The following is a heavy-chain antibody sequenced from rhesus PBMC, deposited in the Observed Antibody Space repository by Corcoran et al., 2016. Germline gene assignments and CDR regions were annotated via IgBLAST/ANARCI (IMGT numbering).Heavy chain of an antibody. V-gene: IGHV4-160*01. Sequence: QLQLQESGPGLVKPSETLSLTFAVSGGSISGYRWSGIRQPPGKGLEWIGRIDSSESTDYNPSLKSRVTISRDTSKNQFSLKLSSVTAADTAVYYCAREMYGSNPFDYWGQGVLVTVSS. CDR2: IDSSEST. J-gene: IGHJ4*01. CDR1: GGSISGYR. D-gene: IGHD4-4*01. CDR3: AREMYGSNPFDY.